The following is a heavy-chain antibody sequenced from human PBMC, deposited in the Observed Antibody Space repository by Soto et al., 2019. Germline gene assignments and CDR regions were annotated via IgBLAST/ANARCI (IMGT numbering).Heavy chain of an antibody. CDR1: GFTFSTFA. CDR2: ITGGSGFT. V-gene: IGHV3-23*01. D-gene: IGHD1-26*01. CDR3: AKSGPTNYFDF. Sequence: GALRLSCAASGFTFSTFAMNWVRQAPGKGLEWVSGITGGSGFTFYADSVKGRFAISRDDSENTLFLQMSSLRAEDTAKYYCAKSGPTNYFDFWGQGTLVTVSS. J-gene: IGHJ4*02.